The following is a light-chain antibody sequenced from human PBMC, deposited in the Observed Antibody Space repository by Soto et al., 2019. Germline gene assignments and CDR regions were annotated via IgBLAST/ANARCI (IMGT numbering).Light chain of an antibody. Sequence: SSELTQPPSVSVAPGKTARITCGGNNIGSKSVHWYQQKPGQAPVLVIYYDSDRPSGIPERFSGSNSGNTATLTISRLEAGDEADYYCHVWDSSSDHVVFGGGTKLTVL. CDR2: YDS. CDR3: HVWDSSSDHVV. V-gene: IGLV3-21*04. CDR1: NIGSKS. J-gene: IGLJ2*01.